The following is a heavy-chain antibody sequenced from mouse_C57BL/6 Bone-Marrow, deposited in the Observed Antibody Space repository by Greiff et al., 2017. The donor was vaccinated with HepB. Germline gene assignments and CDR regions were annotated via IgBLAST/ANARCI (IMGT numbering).Heavy chain of an antibody. D-gene: IGHD2-12*01. V-gene: IGHV1-69*01. J-gene: IGHJ3*01. CDR1: GYTFTSYW. CDR2: IDPSDSYT. CDR3: AREDYTPFAY. Sequence: QVQLQQPGAELVMPGASVKLSCKASGYTFTSYWMHWVKQRPGQGLEWIGEIDPSDSYTNYNQKFKGKSTLTVDKSSSPAYMQLSSLTSEDSAVYYCAREDYTPFAYWGQGTLVTVSA.